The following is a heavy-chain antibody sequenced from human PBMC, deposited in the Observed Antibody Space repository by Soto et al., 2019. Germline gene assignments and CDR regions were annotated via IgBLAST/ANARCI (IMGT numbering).Heavy chain of an antibody. V-gene: IGHV4-61*01. CDR1: GDSVTSGNYY. CDR3: ARGMSPFDV. CDR2: IYYSGST. Sequence: PSETLSLTCTVSGDSVTSGNYYWSWIRQPPGKGLEWIGYIYYSGSTKYNPSLKNRVTISVGTSSNQFPLKLNSETAADTAVYYCARGMSPFDVWGQGTLVTVS. J-gene: IGHJ4*02.